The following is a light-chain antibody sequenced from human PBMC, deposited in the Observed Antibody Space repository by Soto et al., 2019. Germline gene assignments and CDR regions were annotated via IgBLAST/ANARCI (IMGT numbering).Light chain of an antibody. CDR2: LNSDGSH. CDR1: SGHSSYD. CDR3: QTWGTGIHVV. V-gene: IGLV4-69*01. Sequence: QSVLTQSPSASASLGASVKLTCTLSSGHSSYDIAWHQQQPEKGPRYLMKLNSDGSHTKGDGIPDRFSGSSSGAERYLTISSLQSEDEADYYCQTWGTGIHVVFGGGTKLTVL. J-gene: IGLJ2*01.